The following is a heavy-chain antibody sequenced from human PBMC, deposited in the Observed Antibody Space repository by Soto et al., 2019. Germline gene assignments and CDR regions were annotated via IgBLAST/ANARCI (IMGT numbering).Heavy chain of an antibody. D-gene: IGHD6-19*01. Sequence: EVQLVESGGGLVQPGGSLRLSCAASGFTFSSYWMSWIRQAPGKGLEWVANIKQEGSEKYYVDSVKCRFNITRDNAKNSLYLQMNSLRAEDTAVYYSARIDSSGGRNRAFHIWGQGTMVTVSS. CDR3: ARIDSSGGRNRAFHI. J-gene: IGHJ3*02. V-gene: IGHV3-7*01. CDR2: IKQEGSEK. CDR1: GFTFSSYW.